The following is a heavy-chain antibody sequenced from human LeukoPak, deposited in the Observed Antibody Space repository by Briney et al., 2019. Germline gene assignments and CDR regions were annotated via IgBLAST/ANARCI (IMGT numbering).Heavy chain of an antibody. CDR3: AKGPKPGAITMVRGVRSYYYYMDV. J-gene: IGHJ6*03. D-gene: IGHD3-10*01. CDR2: INPSGSST. Sequence: ASVKVSCKASGYSFTSYYMHWVRQAPGQGLEWMGLINPSGSSTSYAQKFQGRLSLTRDMSTSTDYMELSSLRSEDTAVYYCAKGPKPGAITMVRGVRSYYYYMDVWGKGTTVTISS. CDR1: GYSFTSYY. V-gene: IGHV1-46*01.